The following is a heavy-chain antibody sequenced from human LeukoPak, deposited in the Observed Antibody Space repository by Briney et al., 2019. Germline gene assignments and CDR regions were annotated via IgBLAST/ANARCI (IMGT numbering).Heavy chain of an antibody. Sequence: PSETLSLTCAVYGGSFSGYYWSWIRQPPGKGLEWIGEINHSGSTNYNPSLKSRVTISVDTSKNQFSLKLSSVTAADTAVYYCARRLGPYYYDSSGYNYWGQGTLVTVSS. J-gene: IGHJ4*02. CDR2: INHSGST. V-gene: IGHV4-34*01. CDR1: GGSFSGYY. D-gene: IGHD3-22*01. CDR3: ARRLGPYYYDSSGYNY.